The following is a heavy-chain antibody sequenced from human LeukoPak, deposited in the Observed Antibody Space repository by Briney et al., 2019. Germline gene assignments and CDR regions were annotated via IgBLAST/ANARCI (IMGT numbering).Heavy chain of an antibody. V-gene: IGHV3-23*01. Sequence: GGSLRLSCAASGFTFSSYAMSWVRQAPGKGLEWVSAISGSGGSTYYADSVKGRFTISRDNSKNTLYLQMNSLRAEDTAVYYCANGDQGPVAYYDFWSGYSTGGIDYWGQGTLVTVSS. J-gene: IGHJ4*02. CDR2: ISGSGGST. D-gene: IGHD3-3*01. CDR3: ANGDQGPVAYYDFWSGYSTGGIDY. CDR1: GFTFSSYA.